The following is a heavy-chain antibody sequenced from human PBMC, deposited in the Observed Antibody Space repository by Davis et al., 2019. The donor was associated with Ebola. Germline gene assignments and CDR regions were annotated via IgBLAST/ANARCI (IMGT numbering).Heavy chain of an antibody. D-gene: IGHD4-17*01. CDR2: ISWNGGSK. CDR3: SRGGAVKFDY. CDR1: GFTFDDYG. J-gene: IGHJ4*02. V-gene: IGHV3-9*01. Sequence: GGSLRLSCVAFGFTFDDYGMHWVRQTPGKGLEWVSGISWNGGSKDYADSVKGRFTISRDNTKNSLYLQMNSLRDEDTALYYCSRGGAVKFDYWGQGTLVTVSS.